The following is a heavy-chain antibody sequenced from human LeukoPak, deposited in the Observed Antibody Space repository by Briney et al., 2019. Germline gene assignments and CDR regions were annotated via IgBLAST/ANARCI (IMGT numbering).Heavy chain of an antibody. CDR2: IRYDINTK. CDR1: GFTFSSYA. J-gene: IGHJ4*02. Sequence: GGSLRLSCAASGFTFSSYAMSWVRQAPGKGLEWVAFIRYDINTKSYAESVRGRFTISRDNSNKTLYLEMNSLRPEDTAVYYCVKEASWSGYYITYYFDNWGQGTLVTVSS. V-gene: IGHV3-30*02. CDR3: VKEASWSGYYITYYFDN. D-gene: IGHD3-3*01.